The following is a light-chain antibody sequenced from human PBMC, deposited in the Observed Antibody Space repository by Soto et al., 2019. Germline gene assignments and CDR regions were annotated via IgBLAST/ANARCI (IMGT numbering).Light chain of an antibody. CDR2: TAS. CDR1: QGSFNY. Sequence: DIPMTQSPSSLSASVGDRVTITGRVSQGSFNYLEWYQQKPGKVPKLLIYTASTLKSGVASRFSGSGSGTDFTLTISSLQPEDGASYYCQNYNSAPWTFGHATKVEIK. CDR3: QNYNSAPWT. J-gene: IGKJ1*01. V-gene: IGKV1-27*01.